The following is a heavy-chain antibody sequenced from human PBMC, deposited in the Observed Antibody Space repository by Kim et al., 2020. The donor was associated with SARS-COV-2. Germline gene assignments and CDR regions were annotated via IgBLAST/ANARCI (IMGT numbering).Heavy chain of an antibody. J-gene: IGHJ6*02. CDR2: IYYSGST. D-gene: IGHD5-18*01. CDR1: GGSISSGGYY. Sequence: SETLSLTCTVSGGSISSGGYYWSWIRQHPGKGLEWIGYIYYSGSTYYNPSLKSRVTISVDTSKNQFSLKLSSVTAADTAVYYCASTQHIQLWPYYYYGMDVWGQATTVTVSS. CDR3: ASTQHIQLWPYYYYGMDV. V-gene: IGHV4-31*03.